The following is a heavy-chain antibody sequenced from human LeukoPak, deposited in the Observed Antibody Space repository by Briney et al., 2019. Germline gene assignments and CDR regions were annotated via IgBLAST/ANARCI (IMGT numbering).Heavy chain of an antibody. D-gene: IGHD5-24*01. J-gene: IGHJ4*02. CDR1: GGTFSSYA. V-gene: IGHV1-2*06. CDR3: ARDRGATGFDY. Sequence: GASVKVSCKASGGTFSSYAISWVRQAPGQGLEWMGRINPNSGDTNYAQKFQGRLTMTRDTSISTAYIELSGLRSDDTAVYSCARDRGATGFDYWGQGTLVTVSS. CDR2: INPNSGDT.